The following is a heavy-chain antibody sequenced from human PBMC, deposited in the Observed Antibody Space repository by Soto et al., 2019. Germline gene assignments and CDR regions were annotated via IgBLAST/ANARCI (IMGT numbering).Heavy chain of an antibody. CDR3: ARGTPRGGYYPDYFDY. Sequence: SLRLSCAASGFTFSSYAMHWVRQAPGKGLEWVAVISYDGSNKYYADSVKGRFTISRDNSKNTLYLQMNSLRAEDTAVYYCARGTPRGGYYPDYFDYWGQGTLVTVSS. V-gene: IGHV3-30-3*01. CDR2: ISYDGSNK. D-gene: IGHD3-22*01. J-gene: IGHJ4*02. CDR1: GFTFSSYA.